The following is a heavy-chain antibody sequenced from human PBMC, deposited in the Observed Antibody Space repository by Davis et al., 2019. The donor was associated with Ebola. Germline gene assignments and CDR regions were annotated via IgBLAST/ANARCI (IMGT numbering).Heavy chain of an antibody. CDR3: ARGGYYSISVVAYYYGMDV. D-gene: IGHD3-22*01. V-gene: IGHV1-18*01. CDR2: ISAYNGNT. CDR1: GYTFTSYA. Sequence: ASVKVSCKASGYTFTSYAMHWVRQAPGQRLEWMGWISAYNGNTNYAQKLQGRVTMTTDTSTSTAYMELRSLRSDDTAVYYCARGGYYSISVVAYYYGMDVWGQGTTVTVSS. J-gene: IGHJ6*02.